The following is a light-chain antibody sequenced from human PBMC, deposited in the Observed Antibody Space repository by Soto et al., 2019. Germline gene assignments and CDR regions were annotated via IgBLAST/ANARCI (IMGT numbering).Light chain of an antibody. CDR3: SSYTSSRSYV. CDR1: SSDVGGSDF. V-gene: IGLV2-14*01. J-gene: IGLJ1*01. Sequence: QSVLTQPASVSGSPGQSITISCTGTSSDVGGSDFVSWHQQHPGKAPKLMIYDVSKWPSGVSNRFSGSKSGNTASLTISGLQAEDEADYYCSSYTSSRSYVVGTGTKVTVL. CDR2: DVS.